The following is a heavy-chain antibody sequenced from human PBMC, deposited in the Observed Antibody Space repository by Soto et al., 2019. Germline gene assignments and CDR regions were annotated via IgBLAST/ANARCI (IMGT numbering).Heavy chain of an antibody. CDR3: ARDGRRRSSGYYPY. J-gene: IGHJ4*02. D-gene: IGHD3-22*01. CDR2: IYYSGST. CDR1: GGSISSGDYY. Sequence: SETLSLTCAVSGGSISSGDYYWSWIRQPPGKGLEWIGYIYYSGSTYYNPSLKSRVTISVDTSKNQFSLKLSSVTAADTAVYYCARDGRRRSSGYYPYWGQGTLVTVSS. V-gene: IGHV4-30-4*01.